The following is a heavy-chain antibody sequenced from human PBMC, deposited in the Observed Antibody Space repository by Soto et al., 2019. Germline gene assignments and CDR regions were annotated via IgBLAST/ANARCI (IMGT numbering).Heavy chain of an antibody. CDR2: IYDSGST. J-gene: IGHJ4*02. CDR1: GGSISHHY. V-gene: IGHV4-59*08. D-gene: IGHD1-26*01. Sequence: QVQLQESGPGLVRPSETLSLTCTVSGGSISHHYWSWIRQPPGKGLEWIGYIYDSGSTNYNPSLKGRLTISVDTSKNQFSLRLTSVTAADTAVYFCARRLSGSYGQIDSWGQGTLVTVSS. CDR3: ARRLSGSYGQIDS.